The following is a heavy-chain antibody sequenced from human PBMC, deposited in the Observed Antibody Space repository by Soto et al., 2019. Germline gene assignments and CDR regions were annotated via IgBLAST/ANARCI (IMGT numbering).Heavy chain of an antibody. Sequence: QVQLVESGGGVVQPGRSLRLSCAASGFTFSSYGMHWVRQAPGKGLEWVAVIWYDGSNKYYADSVKGRFTISRDNSKNTLYLQMNSLRAEDTAVYYCARDLQIGCSGSSCPPGYWGQGTLVTVSS. CDR3: ARDLQIGCSGSSCPPGY. CDR1: GFTFSSYG. CDR2: IWYDGSNK. D-gene: IGHD2-15*01. V-gene: IGHV3-33*01. J-gene: IGHJ4*02.